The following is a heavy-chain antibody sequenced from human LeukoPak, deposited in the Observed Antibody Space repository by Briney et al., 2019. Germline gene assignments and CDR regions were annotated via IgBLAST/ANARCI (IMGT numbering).Heavy chain of an antibody. CDR3: ARLFYGSGSYYSLEGIDWFDP. V-gene: IGHV5-51*01. CDR2: IYPGDSDT. D-gene: IGHD3-10*01. CDR1: GYSFTTYW. Sequence: GESLKISCKGSGYSFTTYWIGWVRQMPGKGLEWMGIIYPGDSDTRYSPSFQGQVTISADKSIGTAYLQWGSLKASDTAMYYCARLFYGSGSYYSLEGIDWFDPGAREPWSPSPQ. J-gene: IGHJ5*02.